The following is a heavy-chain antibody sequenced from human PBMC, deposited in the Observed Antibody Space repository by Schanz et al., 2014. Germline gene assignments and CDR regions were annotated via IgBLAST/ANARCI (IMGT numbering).Heavy chain of an antibody. CDR3: VGIHVAVAEAFY. CDR2: IGGSGSDT. D-gene: IGHD6-19*01. V-gene: IGHV3-23*04. J-gene: IGHJ4*02. CDR1: GFAFSSFA. Sequence: EVFLVESGGGLVQPGGSLRLSCAASGFAFSSFALSWVRQAPGKGLEWVSYIGGSGSDTYYADSVRGRFTISRGNSKNTLYLQMNSLRPEDTALYYCVGIHVAVAEAFYWGQGALVIVS.